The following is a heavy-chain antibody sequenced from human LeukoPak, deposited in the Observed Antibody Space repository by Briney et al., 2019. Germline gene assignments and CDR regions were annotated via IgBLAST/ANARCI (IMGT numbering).Heavy chain of an antibody. CDR1: GFIFNTYS. D-gene: IGHD3-22*01. V-gene: IGHV3-48*01. CDR3: AKYYDSSGYYHEYFQH. J-gene: IGHJ1*01. Sequence: GGSLRLSCRVSGFIFNTYSMNWVRQAPGKGLEWVSYISPDSRTIYYSDSVKGRFTVSRDNAKNSLYLQMNSLRAEDTAVYYCAKYYDSSGYYHEYFQHWGQGTLVTVSS. CDR2: ISPDSRTI.